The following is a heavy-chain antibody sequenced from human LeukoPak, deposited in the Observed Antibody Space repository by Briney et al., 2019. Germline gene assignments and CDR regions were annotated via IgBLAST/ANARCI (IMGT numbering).Heavy chain of an antibody. Sequence: SSETLSLTCSVSGYSISSAYYWGWIRQPPGKGLQWIGSIHHSGSTYYNPSLKSRVTISVDTSKNQFSLKLSSVTAADTAVYYCARTSSSGLVGGYYFDYWGQGTLVTVSS. CDR1: GYSISSAYY. CDR2: IHHSGST. J-gene: IGHJ4*02. D-gene: IGHD6-19*01. CDR3: ARTSSSGLVGGYYFDY. V-gene: IGHV4-38-2*02.